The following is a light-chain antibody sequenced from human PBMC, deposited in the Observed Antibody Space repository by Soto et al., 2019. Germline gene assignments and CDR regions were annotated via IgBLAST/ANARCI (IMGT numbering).Light chain of an antibody. CDR3: QQYDSDSYT. Sequence: DIQMTQSPSTLSASVGDRVIITCRASQDVSQWLAWYQQKPGKAPKLLIYKASQLESGVPSRFSGRGSGTEFTLIIRDLQPDDFATYFCQQYDSDSYTFGQGTKLDIK. CDR2: KAS. CDR1: QDVSQW. J-gene: IGKJ2*01. V-gene: IGKV1-5*03.